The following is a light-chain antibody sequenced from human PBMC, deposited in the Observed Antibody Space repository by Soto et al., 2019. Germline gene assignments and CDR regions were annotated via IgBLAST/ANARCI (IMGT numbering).Light chain of an antibody. CDR2: ATN. Sequence: QSGLTQPPSASGTPGQTVTISCSGSRSNVGRNAVSWYQQVPGMAPKLLVFATNKRPSGVPDRFSGSASGASASLAISGLQSEDEADYYCAAWDDTLNGPLFGGGTKLTVL. CDR1: RSNVGRNA. CDR3: AAWDDTLNGPL. V-gene: IGLV1-44*01. J-gene: IGLJ2*01.